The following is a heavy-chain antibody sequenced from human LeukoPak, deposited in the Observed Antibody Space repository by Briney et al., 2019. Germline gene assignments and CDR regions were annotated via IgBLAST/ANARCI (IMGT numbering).Heavy chain of an antibody. J-gene: IGHJ6*03. D-gene: IGHD4-11*01. CDR3: AREGPYSNLGHYYYYMDV. V-gene: IGHV4-4*07. CDR1: GVSVSTYY. CDR2: IYTSGST. Sequence: SETLSLTCTVSGVSVSTYYWSWIRQPAGKGLEWIGRIYTSGSTNYNSSLQSRVTMSVDTSKNQFSLNLSSVTAADTAVYYCAREGPYSNLGHYYYYMDVWGKGTTVTVSS.